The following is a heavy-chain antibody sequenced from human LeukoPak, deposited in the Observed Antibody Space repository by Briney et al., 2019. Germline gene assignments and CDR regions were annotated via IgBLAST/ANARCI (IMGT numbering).Heavy chain of an antibody. D-gene: IGHD3-10*01. J-gene: IGHJ4*02. V-gene: IGHV3-23*01. CDR1: GFTFSSYA. CDR2: IIAHDGST. Sequence: GGSLRLSCAASGFTFSSYAMSWVRQAPGKGLEWVAIIIAHDGSTNYADSVKGRFTISRDNSKNTLYLQMNSLRAEDTAVYYCASAMVRGVLDYWGQGTLVTVSS. CDR3: ASAMVRGVLDY.